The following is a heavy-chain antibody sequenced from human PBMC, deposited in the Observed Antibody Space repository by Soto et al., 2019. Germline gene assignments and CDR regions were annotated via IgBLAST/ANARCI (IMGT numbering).Heavy chain of an antibody. CDR2: INHSGST. Sequence: QVQLQQWGAGLLKPSETLSLTCAVYGGSFSGYYWSWIRQPPGKGLEWIGEINHSGSTNYNPSLKSRVTISVDTSKNQFTLKLSSVTAADTAVYYCARAPRYSSSWPYFDYWGQGTLVTGSS. CDR3: ARAPRYSSSWPYFDY. J-gene: IGHJ4*02. V-gene: IGHV4-34*01. D-gene: IGHD6-13*01. CDR1: GGSFSGYY.